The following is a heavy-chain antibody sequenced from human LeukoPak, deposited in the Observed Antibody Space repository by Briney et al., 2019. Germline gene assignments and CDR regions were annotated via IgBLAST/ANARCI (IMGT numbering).Heavy chain of an antibody. CDR3: SNGPHYYDSSGYYSAYFDY. CDR1: GFTFSSYA. CDR2: ISGSGGST. D-gene: IGHD3-22*01. V-gene: IGHV3-23*01. Sequence: PGGSLRLSCAASGFTFSSYAMSWVRQAPGKGLEWVSAISGSGGSTYYADSVKGRFTISRDNSKNTLYLQMNSLRAEDTAVYYCSNGPHYYDSSGYYSAYFDYWGQGTLVTVSS. J-gene: IGHJ4*02.